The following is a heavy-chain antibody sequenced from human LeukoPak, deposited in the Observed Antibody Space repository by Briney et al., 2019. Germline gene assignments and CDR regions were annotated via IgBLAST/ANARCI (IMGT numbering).Heavy chain of an antibody. J-gene: IGHJ6*03. D-gene: IGHD3-10*01. V-gene: IGHV1-2*02. CDR1: GYTFTDYF. Sequence: ASVKVSCKASGYTFTDYFIHWVRQAPERGLEWMGWINPNSGGTKYSKKFQGRVTMTRDTTISTVYMELSRLRSDDTAIYYCARPMARSYYYYMDVWGKGTTVAVSS. CDR3: ARPMARSYYYYMDV. CDR2: INPNSGGT.